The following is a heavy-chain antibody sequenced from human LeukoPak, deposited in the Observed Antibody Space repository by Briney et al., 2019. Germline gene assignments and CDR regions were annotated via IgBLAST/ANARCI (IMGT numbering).Heavy chain of an antibody. CDR1: GDSVSSDSAA. J-gene: IGHJ4*02. D-gene: IGHD3-9*01. V-gene: IGHV6-1*01. CDR3: ARGRYFDWYDY. CDR2: TYYRSRWHL. Sequence: SQTLSLTCAISGDSVSSDSAAWSWIRQSPSRGLEWLGRTYYRSRWHLDYAVSVESRITITPDTSKNQFSLQLNSVTPEDTAVHYCARGRYFDWYDYWGQGTLVTVSS.